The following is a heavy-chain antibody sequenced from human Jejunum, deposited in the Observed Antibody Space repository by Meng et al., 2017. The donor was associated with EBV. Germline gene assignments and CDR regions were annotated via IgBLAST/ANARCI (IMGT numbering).Heavy chain of an antibody. CDR3: VRGPPPDT. V-gene: IGHV3-74*01. J-gene: IGHJ5*02. CDR2: INSDGSKT. CDR1: GFTLSSYW. Sequence: VLLVAAGGGLVQPGDSLSLSCAASGFTLSSYWMHWVRQAPGKGLVWVSRINSDGSKTNYADSVKGRFTISRDIAKNTLYLQLNSLRADDTAVYYCVRGPPPDTWGQGTLVTVSS.